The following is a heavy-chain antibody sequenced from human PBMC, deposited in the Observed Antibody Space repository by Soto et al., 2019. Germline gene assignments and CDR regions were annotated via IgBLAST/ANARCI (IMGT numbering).Heavy chain of an antibody. D-gene: IGHD2-2*01. CDR3: ARGGLSRGNWFDP. V-gene: IGHV1-18*04. CDR1: GYTFKTFG. CDR2: INSGNGNT. Sequence: QVQLVQSGPEVKKPGASVKVSCKTSGYTFKTFGIAWVRQAPGQGLEWMGWINSGNGNTNLAQKFQGRVSMTIETSTTTAYMELKGLKSDDPAVYYCARGGLSRGNWFDPWGQGTRVTVSS. J-gene: IGHJ5*02.